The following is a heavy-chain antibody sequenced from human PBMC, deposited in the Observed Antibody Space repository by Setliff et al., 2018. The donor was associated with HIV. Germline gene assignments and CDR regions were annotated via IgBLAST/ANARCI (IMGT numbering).Heavy chain of an antibody. CDR1: GGSMNNYY. V-gene: IGHV4-59*01. J-gene: IGHJ4*02. Sequence: PSETLSLTCSVSGGSMNNYYWSWIRQIPGEGLEWIASIHYNGASNYNPSPRSRASISIERSQNQFSLRLTSVTAADTAVYYCARINALIRAPFDYWGQGALVTVSS. CDR2: IHYNGAS. CDR3: ARINALIRAPFDY.